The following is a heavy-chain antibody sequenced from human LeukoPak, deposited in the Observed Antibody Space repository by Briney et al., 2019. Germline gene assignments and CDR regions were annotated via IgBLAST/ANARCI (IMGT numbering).Heavy chain of an antibody. D-gene: IGHD2-15*01. CDR1: GYTFTSYD. J-gene: IGHJ6*02. CDR2: MNPNSGNT. V-gene: IGHV1-8*01. Sequence: GASVKVSCKASGYTFTSYDINWVRQATGQGREWMGWMNPNSGNTGYAQKFQGRLTMTRDTSITTAYMELSSLSSEDAAVYYCARGYCSGGDCYDYYYHGLDVWGQGTTVTVSS. CDR3: ARGYCSGGDCYDYYYHGLDV.